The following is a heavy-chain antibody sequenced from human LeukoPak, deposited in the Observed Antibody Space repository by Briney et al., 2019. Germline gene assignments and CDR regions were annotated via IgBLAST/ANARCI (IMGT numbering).Heavy chain of an antibody. D-gene: IGHD2-21*02. V-gene: IGHV1-69*04. CDR2: IIPILGIV. Sequence: SVKVSCKASGGIFSSYGISWVRQAPGQGLEWMGRIIPILGIVSYAQKFQGRVTITADKSTGTAYMELSSLRSEDSAVYYCARLVVTAIPVLDSWGLGTLVTVSS. CDR3: ARLVVTAIPVLDS. CDR1: GGIFSSYG. J-gene: IGHJ4*02.